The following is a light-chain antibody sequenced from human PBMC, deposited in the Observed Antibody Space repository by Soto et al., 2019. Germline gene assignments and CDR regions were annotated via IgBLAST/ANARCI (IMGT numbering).Light chain of an antibody. V-gene: IGLV2-23*01. CDR1: NSDVGSDYF. J-gene: IGLJ3*02. CDR2: ETS. Sequence: QSVLTQPASVSGSPGQSITISCTGSNSDVGSDYFVPWYQQYPGKAPKLLIYETSKRPSGLSNRFSGSKSGNTASLTITGLQAEDEADYYCCSHAKGLTGVFGGGTKLTVL. CDR3: CSHAKGLTGV.